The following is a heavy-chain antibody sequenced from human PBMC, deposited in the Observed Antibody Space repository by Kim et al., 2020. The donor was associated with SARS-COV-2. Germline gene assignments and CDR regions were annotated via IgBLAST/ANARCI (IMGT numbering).Heavy chain of an antibody. CDR1: GITVSSSH. CDR2: IHSGGST. D-gene: IGHD5-18*01. V-gene: IGHV3-53*01. J-gene: IGHJ4*02. CDR3: ARALSYGLHY. Sequence: GGSLRLSCAASGITVSSSHMSWVRQAPGKGLEWVSLIHSGGSTYYADSVKGRFTISRDSSKNTVYLQMNSLRAEDTAVYYCARALSYGLHYWGQGTLVTVST.